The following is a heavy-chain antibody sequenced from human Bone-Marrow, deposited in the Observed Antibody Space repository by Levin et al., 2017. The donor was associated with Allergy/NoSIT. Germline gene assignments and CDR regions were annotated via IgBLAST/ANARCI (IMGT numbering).Heavy chain of an antibody. CDR1: GITVGNNY. Sequence: GESLKISCTASGITVGNNYMCWVRQAPGKGLEWVSLIYSGGSTHYADSAEGRLTIFRDSSKNTLYLQMNRLRAEDTAMYYCATRGSGGSLDSWGQGTLVTVSS. CDR3: ATRGSGGSLDS. CDR2: IYSGGST. J-gene: IGHJ4*02. V-gene: IGHV3-53*01. D-gene: IGHD3-10*01.